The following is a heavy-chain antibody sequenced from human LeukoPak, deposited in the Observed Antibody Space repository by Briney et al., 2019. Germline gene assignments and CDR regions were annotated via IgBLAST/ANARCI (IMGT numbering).Heavy chain of an antibody. CDR3: ARFALGGVGATDDAFDI. CDR1: GGTFSSYA. D-gene: IGHD1-26*01. CDR2: IIPIFGTA. Sequence: EASVTVSCKASGGTFSSYAISWVRQAPGQGLEWMGGIIPIFGTANYAQKFQGRVTITADESTSTAYMELSSLRSEDTAVYYCARFALGGVGATDDAFDIWGQGTMVTVSS. V-gene: IGHV1-69*13. J-gene: IGHJ3*02.